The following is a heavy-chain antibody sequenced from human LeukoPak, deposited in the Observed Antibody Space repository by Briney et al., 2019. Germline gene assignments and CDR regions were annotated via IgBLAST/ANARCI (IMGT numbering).Heavy chain of an antibody. CDR1: GLTFSTSS. Sequence: GGSLRLSCAASGLTFSTSSMNWVRQAPGKGLEWVSSISSSSSYIYYADSVKGRFAISRDNAKNSLYLQMNSLRVEDTAVYYCARGAYYDYWGQGTLVTVSS. CDR3: ARGAYYDY. D-gene: IGHD3-22*01. J-gene: IGHJ4*02. V-gene: IGHV3-21*01. CDR2: ISSSSSYI.